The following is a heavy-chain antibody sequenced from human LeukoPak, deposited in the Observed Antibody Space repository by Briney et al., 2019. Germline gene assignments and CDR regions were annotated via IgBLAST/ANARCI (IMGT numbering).Heavy chain of an antibody. J-gene: IGHJ4*02. CDR2: FDPEDGET. Sequence: ASVKVSCKVSGYTLTELSMHWVRQAPGKGLEWMGGFDPEDGETICAQKFQGRVTMTEDTSTDTAYMELSSLRSEDTAVYYCATASSFNYDFWSHFDYWGQGTLVTVSS. CDR1: GYTLTELS. V-gene: IGHV1-24*01. CDR3: ATASSFNYDFWSHFDY. D-gene: IGHD3-3*01.